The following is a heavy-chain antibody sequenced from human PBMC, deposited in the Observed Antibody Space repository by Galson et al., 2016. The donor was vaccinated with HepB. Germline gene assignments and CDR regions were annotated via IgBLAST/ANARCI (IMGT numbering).Heavy chain of an antibody. D-gene: IGHD5-12*01. CDR2: INTIGYT. CDR1: GFTFSDYY. J-gene: IGHJ3*02. V-gene: IGHV3-11*06. CDR3: AMTEFQNLGYDSALDT. Sequence: SLRLSCAASGFTFSDYYMTWIRQAPGKGLEWVSFINTIGYTNSGDSVNGRFTISRDNAKNSIYLQMNNLRADDTAIYYCAMTEFQNLGYDSALDTWVQWTMVTLAS.